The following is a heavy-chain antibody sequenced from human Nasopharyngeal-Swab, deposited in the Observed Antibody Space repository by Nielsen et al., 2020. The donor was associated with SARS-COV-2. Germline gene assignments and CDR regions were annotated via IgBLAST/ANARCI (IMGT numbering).Heavy chain of an antibody. CDR3: ARDNPQYSISFNWFDP. Sequence: GGSLRLSCAASGFTFSSYSMNWVRQAPGKGLEWVSSISSSSSYIYYADSVKGRFTISRDNAKNSLYLQMNSLRAEDTAVYYCARDNPQYSISFNWFDPWGQGTLVTVSS. CDR2: ISSSSSYI. CDR1: GFTFSSYS. D-gene: IGHD6-13*01. J-gene: IGHJ5*02. V-gene: IGHV3-21*01.